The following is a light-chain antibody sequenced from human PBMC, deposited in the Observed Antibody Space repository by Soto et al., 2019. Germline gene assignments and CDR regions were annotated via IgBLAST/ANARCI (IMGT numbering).Light chain of an antibody. V-gene: IGKV1-5*01. CDR1: QSISSW. J-gene: IGKJ2*01. Sequence: DIQMTQSPSTLSASVGDRVTITCRASQSISSWLAWYQQKPGKAPKLLIYDASSLESGVPSRFSGSGSGTEFTLTISSLQPDDFASYYCQQYESHPHTFGRGTKVDIK. CDR3: QQYESHPHT. CDR2: DAS.